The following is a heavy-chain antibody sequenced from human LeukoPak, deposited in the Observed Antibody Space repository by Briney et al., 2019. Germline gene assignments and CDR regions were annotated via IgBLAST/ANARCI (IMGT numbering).Heavy chain of an antibody. V-gene: IGHV1-46*01. CDR1: GYTFSIYY. D-gene: IGHD1-26*01. Sequence: GASVKVSCKASGYTFSIYYIHWVRQAPGQGLEWMGIINPSGGSTTYAQKFQGRVTMTRDMSTSTVYMELSSLRSEDTAVYYCARALRTYSGSYFNYWGQGTLVTVSS. J-gene: IGHJ4*02. CDR3: ARALRTYSGSYFNY. CDR2: INPSGGST.